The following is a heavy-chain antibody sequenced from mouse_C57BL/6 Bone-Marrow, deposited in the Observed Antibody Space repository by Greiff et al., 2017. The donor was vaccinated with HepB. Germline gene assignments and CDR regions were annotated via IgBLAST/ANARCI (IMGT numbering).Heavy chain of an antibody. V-gene: IGHV1-64*01. J-gene: IGHJ1*03. Sequence: QVQLQQPGAELVKPGASVKLSCKASGYTFTSYWMHWVKQRPGQGLEWIGMIHPNSGSTNYNEKFKSKATLTVDKSSSTAYMQLSSLTSEDSAVYYCARKAPYWYFDVWGTGTTVTVSS. CDR1: GYTFTSYW. CDR2: IHPNSGST. CDR3: ARKAPYWYFDV.